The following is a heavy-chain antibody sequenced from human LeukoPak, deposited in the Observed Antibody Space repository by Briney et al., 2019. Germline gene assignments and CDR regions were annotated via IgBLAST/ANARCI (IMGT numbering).Heavy chain of an antibody. CDR3: ARGRGGSYDH. Sequence: PGGSLRLSCAACGFIFSSYAMHWVRQAPGKGLEYVSAISSNGVKTYYAESVKGRFTISRDNSNNTLYLQMGSLRAEDMAVYYCARGRGGSYDHWGQGTLVTVSS. V-gene: IGHV3-64*02. J-gene: IGHJ4*02. CDR2: ISSNGVKT. CDR1: GFIFSSYA. D-gene: IGHD1-26*01.